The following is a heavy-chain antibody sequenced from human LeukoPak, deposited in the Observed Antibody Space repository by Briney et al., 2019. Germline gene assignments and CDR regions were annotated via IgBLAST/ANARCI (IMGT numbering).Heavy chain of an antibody. CDR2: ISGSGDNT. CDR3: ARDNWNYVADY. J-gene: IGHJ4*02. V-gene: IGHV3-23*01. Sequence: GGSLRLSCAASGFTFSSYAMSWVRQAPGKGLGWVSGISGSGDNTYYADSVKGRFTISRDNAKNSLYLQMNSLRAEDTAVYYCARDNWNYVADYWGQGTLVTVSS. CDR1: GFTFSSYA. D-gene: IGHD1-7*01.